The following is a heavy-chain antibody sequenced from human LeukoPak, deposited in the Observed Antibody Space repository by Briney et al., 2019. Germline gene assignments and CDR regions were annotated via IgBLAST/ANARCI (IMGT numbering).Heavy chain of an antibody. Sequence: GGSLRLSCAASGFAFSSYAMNWVRQAPGKGLEWVSIISGSGISTYYADSVKGRFTISRDSSRNTLYLQVNSLRAEDTAIYYCTTSPCSGGSCFSGYLDFWGQGTLVTVSS. CDR3: TTSPCSGGSCFSGYLDF. CDR2: ISGSGIST. D-gene: IGHD2-15*01. CDR1: GFAFSSYA. V-gene: IGHV3-23*01. J-gene: IGHJ4*02.